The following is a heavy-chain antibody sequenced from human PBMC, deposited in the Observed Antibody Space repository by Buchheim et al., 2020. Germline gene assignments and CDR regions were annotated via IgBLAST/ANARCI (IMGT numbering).Heavy chain of an antibody. CDR1: GFTFSSYG. CDR2: ISYDGSNK. Sequence: QVQLVESGGGVVQPGRSLRLSCAASGFTFSSYGMHWVRQAPGKGLEWVAVISYDGSNKYYADSVKGRFTISRDNSKYTLYLQMNSLRAEDTAVYYCAALTTVTTSFEHWGQGTL. D-gene: IGHD4-17*01. J-gene: IGHJ4*02. V-gene: IGHV3-30*03. CDR3: AALTTVTTSFEH.